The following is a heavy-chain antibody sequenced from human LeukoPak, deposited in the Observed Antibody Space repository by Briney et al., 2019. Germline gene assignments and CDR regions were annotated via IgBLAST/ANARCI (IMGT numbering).Heavy chain of an antibody. V-gene: IGHV3-21*01. CDR1: GFTFSHYG. J-gene: IGHJ5*02. Sequence: TGGSLRLSCAASGFTFSHYGMTWVRQAPGKGLEWVSSISRSSSLIYYADSVKGRFTISRDNAKNSLYLQMNSLRAEDSAVYFCARAENADSNWLDPWGQGTLVTVSS. D-gene: IGHD2-21*02. CDR2: ISRSSSLI. CDR3: ARAENADSNWLDP.